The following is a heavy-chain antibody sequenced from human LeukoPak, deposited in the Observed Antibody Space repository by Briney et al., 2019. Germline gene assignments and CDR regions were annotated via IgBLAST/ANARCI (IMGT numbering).Heavy chain of an antibody. CDR1: GYTFTSYY. V-gene: IGHV1-46*01. CDR2: INPSGGST. CDR3: ARSAVAGTRSGFDY. J-gene: IGHJ4*02. Sequence: ASVKVSCKASGYTFTSYYMHWVRQAPGQGLEWMGIINPSGGSTSYAQKFQGWVTMTRDTSISTAYMELSRLRSDDTAVYYCARSAVAGTRSGFDYWGQGTLVTVSS. D-gene: IGHD6-19*01.